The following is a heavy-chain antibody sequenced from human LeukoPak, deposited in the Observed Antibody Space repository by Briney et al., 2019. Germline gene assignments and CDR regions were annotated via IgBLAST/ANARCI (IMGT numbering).Heavy chain of an antibody. CDR2: IRYDGSNK. J-gene: IGHJ4*02. Sequence: GGSLRLFCAASGFTFSSYGMHWVRQAPGKGLEWVAFIRYDGSNKYYADSVKGRLSISRDNSKNTLYLQMNSLRVEDTAVYYCARDHANYYGSGKFDYWGQGTLVTVSS. CDR3: ARDHANYYGSGKFDY. V-gene: IGHV3-30*02. CDR1: GFTFSSYG. D-gene: IGHD3-10*01.